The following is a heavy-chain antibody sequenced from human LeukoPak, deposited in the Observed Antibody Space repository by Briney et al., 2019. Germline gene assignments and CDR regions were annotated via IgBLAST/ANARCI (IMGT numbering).Heavy chain of an antibody. CDR1: GGSISTYY. CDR2: IHASGPT. Sequence: SETLSLTCTVSGGSISTYYWSRIPRPPGKGLEWIAYIHASGPTNYNPSLKSRITISVDTSKNQFSLKLSSVTAADTAVYYCARHDAGIAARPFDNWGQGTLVTVSS. CDR3: ARHDAGIAARPFDN. D-gene: IGHD6-6*01. J-gene: IGHJ4*02. V-gene: IGHV4-4*09.